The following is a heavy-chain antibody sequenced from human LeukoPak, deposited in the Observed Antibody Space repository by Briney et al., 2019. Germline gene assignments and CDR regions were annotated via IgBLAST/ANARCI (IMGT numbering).Heavy chain of an antibody. V-gene: IGHV4-30-2*01. CDR3: ARGEITIFGVARFDP. CDR2: IYHSGST. D-gene: IGHD3-3*01. CDR1: GGSISSGGYS. J-gene: IGHJ5*02. Sequence: SETLSLTCAVSGGSISSGGYSWSWIRQPPGKGLEWIGYIYHSGSTYYNPSLKSRVTISVDRSKTQFSLKLSSVTAADTAVYYCARGEITIFGVARFDPWGQGTLVTVSS.